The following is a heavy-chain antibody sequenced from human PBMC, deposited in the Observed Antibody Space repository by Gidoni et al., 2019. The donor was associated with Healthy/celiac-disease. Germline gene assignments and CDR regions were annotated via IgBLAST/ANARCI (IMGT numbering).Heavy chain of an antibody. V-gene: IGHV4-30-4*01. J-gene: IGHJ5*02. D-gene: IGHD3-3*01. CDR3: ARYYDFWSGGNWFDP. CDR2: IYYRGST. Sequence: QVQLQESGPGLVTPSQTLSLTCTVSGGSISSGDYYWSWIRQPPGKGLGWIGYIYYRGSTYYNPSLKSRVTISVATSKLHFSLKLSAVTAADTAVYYCARYYDFWSGGNWFDPWGQGTLVTVSS. CDR1: GGSISSGDYY.